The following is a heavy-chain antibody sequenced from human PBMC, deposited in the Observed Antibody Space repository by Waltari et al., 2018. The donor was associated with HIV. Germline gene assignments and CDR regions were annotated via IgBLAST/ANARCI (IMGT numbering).Heavy chain of an antibody. CDR1: GYTFTSYG. CDR3: ARDYYYDSSGYYSYFDS. V-gene: IGHV1-18*01. D-gene: IGHD3-22*01. J-gene: IGHJ4*02. CDR2: ISAYNGNI. Sequence: QVQLVQSGAEVKKPGASVKVHCKASGYTFTSYGISWVRPAPGQGLEWMGWISAYNGNINYAQNLQGRVTMTTDTSTSTAYMELRNLISDDTAVYYCARDYYYDSSGYYSYFDSWGQGTLVTVSS.